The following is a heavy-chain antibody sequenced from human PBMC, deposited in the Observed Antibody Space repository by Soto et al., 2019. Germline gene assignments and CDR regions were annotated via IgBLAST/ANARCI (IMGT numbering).Heavy chain of an antibody. CDR3: ASGYGGDRTDY. J-gene: IGHJ4*02. CDR1: GGTFSSYT. CDR2: IIPILGIA. D-gene: IGHD3-10*01. Sequence: QVQLVQSGAEVKKPGSSVKVSCKASGGTFSSYTISWVRQAPGQGLEWMGRIIPILGIANYAQKFQGRVTITADKSASTAYMELSSLRSEDTAVYYCASGYGGDRTDYCGQGTLVIVSS. V-gene: IGHV1-69*02.